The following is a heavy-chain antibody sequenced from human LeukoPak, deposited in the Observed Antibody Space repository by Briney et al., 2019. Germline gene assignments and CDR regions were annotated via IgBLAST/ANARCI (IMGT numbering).Heavy chain of an antibody. D-gene: IGHD5-12*01. J-gene: IGHJ3*01. CDR1: GFTFTYYW. CDR3: ASNVDSGFDV. Sequence: GGSLRLSCAASGFTFTYYWMSWVRQAPGKGLEWVGRIRNKANSYTTEYVASVKGRFTISRDDSKNSLSLQMNSLKTEDTAMYYCASNVDSGFDVWGQGKMVTVSS. CDR2: IRNKANSYTT. V-gene: IGHV3-72*01.